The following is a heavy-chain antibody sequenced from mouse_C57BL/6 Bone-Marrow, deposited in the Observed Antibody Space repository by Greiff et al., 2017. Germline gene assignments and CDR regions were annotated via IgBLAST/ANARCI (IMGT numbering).Heavy chain of an antibody. CDR3: ARDYSNLYYVDY. CDR2: IDPSDSYT. J-gene: IGHJ2*01. D-gene: IGHD2-5*01. V-gene: IGHV1-69*01. CDR1: GYTFTSYW. Sequence: QVQLQQPGAELVMPGASVKLSCKASGYTFTSYWMHWVKQRPGQGLEWIGEIDPSDSYTNYNQKFKGKSPLTVDKSSSPAYMQLSSLTSEDSAVYYCARDYSNLYYVDYWGRGTTLTVSS.